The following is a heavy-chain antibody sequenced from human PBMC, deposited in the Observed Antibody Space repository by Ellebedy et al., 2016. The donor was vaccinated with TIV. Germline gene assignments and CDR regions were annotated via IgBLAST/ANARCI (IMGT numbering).Heavy chain of an antibody. Sequence: GESLKISCAASGFTFSSYGMNWVRQAPGKGLEWVSSITSSGSYVYYANSLKGRFTISRDNAKKSLYLQMTSLRVEDTAIYYCAREFLEGGGNADWFDPWGQGTLVTVSS. CDR1: GFTFSSYG. D-gene: IGHD4-23*01. CDR3: AREFLEGGGNADWFDP. CDR2: ITSSGSYV. V-gene: IGHV3-21*01. J-gene: IGHJ5*02.